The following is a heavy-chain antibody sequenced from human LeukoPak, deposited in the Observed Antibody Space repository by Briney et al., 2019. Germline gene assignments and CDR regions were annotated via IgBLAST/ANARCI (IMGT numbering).Heavy chain of an antibody. Sequence: TVKVSCKASGGTFSSYAISWVRQAPGQGLEWMGGIIPIFGTANYAQKFQGRVTITADESTSTAYMELSSLRSEDTAVYYCARDLSSSWYVGGWFDPWGQGTLVTVSS. CDR1: GGTFSSYA. V-gene: IGHV1-69*13. CDR3: ARDLSSSWYVGGWFDP. D-gene: IGHD6-13*01. CDR2: IIPIFGTA. J-gene: IGHJ5*02.